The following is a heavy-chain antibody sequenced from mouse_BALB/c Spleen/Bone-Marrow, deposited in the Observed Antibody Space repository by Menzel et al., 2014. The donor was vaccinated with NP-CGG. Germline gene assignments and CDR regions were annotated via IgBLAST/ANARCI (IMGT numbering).Heavy chain of an antibody. CDR1: GYTFTSYV. J-gene: IGHJ4*01. V-gene: IGHV1-14*01. Sequence: EVQLQQSGPELVKPGASVKMSCKASGYTFTSYVMHWVKQKPGQGLEWIGYINPYNDGTKYNEKFKGQATLTSDKSSSQAYMGLGSLTSEEAAVYDCARGNYAMDYWGQGTSVTVSS. CDR3: ARGNYAMDY. CDR2: INPYNDGT.